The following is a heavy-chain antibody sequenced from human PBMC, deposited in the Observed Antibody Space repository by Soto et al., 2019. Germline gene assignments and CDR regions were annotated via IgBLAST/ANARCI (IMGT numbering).Heavy chain of an antibody. J-gene: IGHJ4*02. Sequence: SETLSLTCTVSGGSISSGGYYWSWIRQHPGKGLEWIGYIYYSGSTYYNPSLKSRVTISVDTSKNQFSLKLSSVTAADTAVYYCARERGIAAAGNGDFDYWGQGTLVTVSS. D-gene: IGHD6-13*01. CDR3: ARERGIAAAGNGDFDY. CDR1: GGSISSGGYY. CDR2: IYYSGST. V-gene: IGHV4-31*03.